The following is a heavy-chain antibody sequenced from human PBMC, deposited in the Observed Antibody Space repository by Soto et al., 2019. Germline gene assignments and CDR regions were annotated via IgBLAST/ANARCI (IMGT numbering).Heavy chain of an antibody. CDR3: ARSSLYYYDSSGYLPYDY. Sequence: GGSLRLSCAASGFTFSSYWMSWVRQAPGKGLEWVANIKQDGSEKYYVDSVKGRFTISRDNAKNSLYLQMNSLRAEDTAVYYCARSSLYYYDSSGYLPYDYWGQGTLVTVSS. D-gene: IGHD3-22*01. J-gene: IGHJ4*02. CDR1: GFTFSSYW. V-gene: IGHV3-7*03. CDR2: IKQDGSEK.